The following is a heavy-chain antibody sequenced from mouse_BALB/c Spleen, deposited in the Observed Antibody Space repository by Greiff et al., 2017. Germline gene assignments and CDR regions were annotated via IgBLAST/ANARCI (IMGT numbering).Heavy chain of an antibody. J-gene: IGHJ3*01. CDR2: ISSGGGST. Sequence: EVKLVESGGGLVKPGGSLKLSCAASGFAFSSYDMSWVRQTPEKRLEWVAYISSGGGSTYYPDTVKGRVTISRDNAKNTLYLQMSSLKSEDTAMYYCARHGYYGSAWFAYWGQGTLVTVSA. V-gene: IGHV5-12-1*01. CDR1: GFAFSSYD. D-gene: IGHD2-2*01. CDR3: ARHGYYGSAWFAY.